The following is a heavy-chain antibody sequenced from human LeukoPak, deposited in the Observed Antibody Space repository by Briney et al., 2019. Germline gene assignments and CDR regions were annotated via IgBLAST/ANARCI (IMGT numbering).Heavy chain of an antibody. Sequence: SETLSLTCAVSGGSIGSSNWWSWIRQPPGKGLEWIGEINHSGSTNYNPSLKSRVTISVDTSKNQFSLKLSSVTAADTAVYYCARVRLSSRRFDYWGQGTLVTVSS. CDR1: GGSIGSSNW. D-gene: IGHD6-19*01. CDR3: ARVRLSSRRFDY. CDR2: INHSGST. V-gene: IGHV4-4*02. J-gene: IGHJ4*02.